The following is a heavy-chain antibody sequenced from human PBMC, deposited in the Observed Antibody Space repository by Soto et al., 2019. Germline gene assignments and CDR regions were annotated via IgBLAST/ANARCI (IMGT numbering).Heavy chain of an antibody. J-gene: IGHJ6*03. Sequence: SETLSLTCTVSGGSISSYYWSWIRQPPGKGLEWIGYIYYSGSTNYNPSLKSRVTISVDTSKNQFSLKLSSVTAADTAVYYCARLVSGYSGYDPQHYYYYYYMDVWGKGTTVTVSS. D-gene: IGHD5-12*01. CDR3: ARLVSGYSGYDPQHYYYYYYMDV. V-gene: IGHV4-59*08. CDR2: IYYSGST. CDR1: GGSISSYY.